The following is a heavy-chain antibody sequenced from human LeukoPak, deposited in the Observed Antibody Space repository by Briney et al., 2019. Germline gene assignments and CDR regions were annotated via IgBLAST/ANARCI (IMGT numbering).Heavy chain of an antibody. V-gene: IGHV4-59*01. CDR3: ARDLGYNYDY. Sequence: PSETLSLTCTVSGGSISSYYWSWIRQPPGKGLEWIGYIYYSGSTNYNPSLKGRVTISVDTSKNQFSLKLSSVTAADTAVYYCARDLGYNYDYWGQGTLVTVSS. CDR1: GGSISSYY. J-gene: IGHJ4*02. D-gene: IGHD5-24*01. CDR2: IYYSGST.